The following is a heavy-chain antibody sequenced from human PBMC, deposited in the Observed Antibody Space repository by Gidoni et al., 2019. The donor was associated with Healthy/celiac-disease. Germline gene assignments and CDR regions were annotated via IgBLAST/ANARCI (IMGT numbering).Heavy chain of an antibody. CDR2: IYYSGST. D-gene: IGHD4-17*01. CDR3: ARAGTTVTTGGAFDI. V-gene: IGHV4-31*03. Sequence: QVQLQESGPGLVQPSQTLSLTCTVSGGSISSGGYYWSWIRQHPGKGLEWIGYIYYSGSTYYNPSLKSRVTISVDTSKNQFSLKLSSVTAADTAVYYCARAGTTVTTGGAFDIWGQGTMVTVSS. J-gene: IGHJ3*02. CDR1: GGSISSGGYY.